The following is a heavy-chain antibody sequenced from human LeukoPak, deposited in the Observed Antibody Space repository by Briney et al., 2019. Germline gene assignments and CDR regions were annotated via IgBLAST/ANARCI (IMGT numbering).Heavy chain of an antibody. J-gene: IGHJ3*02. V-gene: IGHV3-23*01. CDR1: GFTFRSYY. D-gene: IGHD3-22*01. CDR3: AKDAKPYYYDSSGYYYAGAFDI. CDR2: ISGSGGST. Sequence: GGSLRLSCAASGFTFRSYYMGWVRQAAGKGREGVSGISGSGGSTYYADSVKGRFTISRDNSKNTLHLQMNSLRAEDTAVYYCAKDAKPYYYDSSGYYYAGAFDIWGQGTMVTVSS.